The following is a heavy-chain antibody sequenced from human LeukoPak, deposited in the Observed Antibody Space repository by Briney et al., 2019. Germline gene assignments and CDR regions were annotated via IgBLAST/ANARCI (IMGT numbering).Heavy chain of an antibody. J-gene: IGHJ4*02. V-gene: IGHV3-74*01. CDR2: INAGGSAT. CDR1: GFTFNTYT. D-gene: IGHD3-10*01. CDR3: GSSLGPLTEY. Sequence: GGSLRLSCAASGFTFNTYTMNWVRHAPGEGLVWVSRINAGGSATSYADSVEGRFTISRDNAKDTLYLQMNSLRVEDTAVYYCGSSLGPLTEYWGQGTLVTVSS.